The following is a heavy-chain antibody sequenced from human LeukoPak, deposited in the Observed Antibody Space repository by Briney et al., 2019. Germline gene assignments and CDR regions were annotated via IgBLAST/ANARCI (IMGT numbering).Heavy chain of an antibody. Sequence: GGSLRLSCAASGFTFSSYSMNWVRQAPGKGLEWVSYISSSSSTIYYADSVKGRFTISRDNAKNSLYLQMNSLRAEDTAVYYCARNPDCSSTSCYDVGGFDYWGQGTLVTVSS. CDR1: GFTFSSYS. J-gene: IGHJ4*02. CDR2: ISSSSSTI. D-gene: IGHD2-2*01. CDR3: ARNPDCSSTSCYDVGGFDY. V-gene: IGHV3-48*01.